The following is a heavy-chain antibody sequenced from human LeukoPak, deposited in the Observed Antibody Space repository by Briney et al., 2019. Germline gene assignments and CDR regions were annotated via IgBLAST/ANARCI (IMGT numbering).Heavy chain of an antibody. CDR2: IIPIFGTA. J-gene: IGHJ6*02. V-gene: IGHV1-69*13. Sequence: SVKVSCKASGGTFSSYAISWVRQAPGQGLEWKGGIIPIFGTANYAQKFQGRVTITADESTSTAYTELSSLRSEDTAVYYCARGLWLGFGENYYYYGMDVWGQGTTVTVSS. CDR3: ARGLWLGFGENYYYYGMDV. D-gene: IGHD3-10*01. CDR1: GGTFSSYA.